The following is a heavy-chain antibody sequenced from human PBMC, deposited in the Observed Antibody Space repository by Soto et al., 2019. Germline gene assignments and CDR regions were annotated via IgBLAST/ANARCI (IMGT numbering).Heavy chain of an antibody. CDR2: IYPGDSDT. Sequence: GQSLKISCKGSGYSFTKYWIGWVRQMPGKGLEWMGSIYPGDSDTRYSPSFQGQVTISADKSINTAYLQWSSLKASDTAMYYCATGLSEYYFDYWGQGTLVTVSS. V-gene: IGHV5-51*01. J-gene: IGHJ4*02. CDR1: GYSFTKYW. CDR3: ATGLSEYYFDY. D-gene: IGHD3-3*01.